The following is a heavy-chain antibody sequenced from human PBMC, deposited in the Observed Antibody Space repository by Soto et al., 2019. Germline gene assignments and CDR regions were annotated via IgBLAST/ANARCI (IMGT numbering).Heavy chain of an antibody. V-gene: IGHV1-69*13. Sequence: GASVKVSCKASGGTFSSYAISWVRQAPGQGLEWMGGIIPIFGTANYAQKFQGRVTITADESTSTAYMELSSLRSEDTAVYYCARVVAASQHACDIWGQGTMGTVSS. J-gene: IGHJ3*02. CDR1: GGTFSSYA. CDR3: ARVVAASQHACDI. D-gene: IGHD2-15*01. CDR2: IIPIFGTA.